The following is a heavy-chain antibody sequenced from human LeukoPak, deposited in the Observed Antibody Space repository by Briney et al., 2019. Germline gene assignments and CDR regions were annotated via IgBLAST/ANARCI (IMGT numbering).Heavy chain of an antibody. Sequence: PGGSLRLSCAASGFNFNSFIMHWVRQAPGKGLEWVAVLSYDGSNKYYADSVKGRFTISRDNSKNTLYLQMNSMRAEDTAVYYCARERPDSSGYLSAFDIWGQGTMVTVSS. D-gene: IGHD3-22*01. J-gene: IGHJ3*02. CDR2: LSYDGSNK. CDR3: ARERPDSSGYLSAFDI. V-gene: IGHV3-30-3*01. CDR1: GFNFNSFI.